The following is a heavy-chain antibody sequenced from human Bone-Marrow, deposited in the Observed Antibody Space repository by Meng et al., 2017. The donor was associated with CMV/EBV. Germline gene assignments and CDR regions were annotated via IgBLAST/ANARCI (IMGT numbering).Heavy chain of an antibody. J-gene: IGHJ6*02. Sequence: GESLKISCAASGFTCSSYSMNWVRQAPGKGLEWVSSISSSSSYIYYADSVKGRFTIPRDNTKNSLYLQMNSLRAEDTAVYYCAREEGILVVVPAEGYYYGMDVWGQGTTVTVSS. D-gene: IGHD2-2*01. CDR3: AREEGILVVVPAEGYYYGMDV. CDR2: ISSSSSYI. CDR1: GFTCSSYS. V-gene: IGHV3-21*01.